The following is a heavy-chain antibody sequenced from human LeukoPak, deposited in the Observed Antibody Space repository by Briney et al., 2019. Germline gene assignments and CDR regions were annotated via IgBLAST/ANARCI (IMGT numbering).Heavy chain of an antibody. V-gene: IGHV4-61*08. CDR3: ARDQGGSFDY. CDR1: GGSISSGGYY. Sequence: SQTLSLTCTVSGGSISSGGYYWSWIRQPPGTGLEWIGYIYYSGSTNYNPSLKSRVTISVDTSKNQFSLKLSSVTAADTAVYYCARDQGGSFDYWGQGTLVTVSS. CDR2: IYYSGST. D-gene: IGHD3-10*01. J-gene: IGHJ4*02.